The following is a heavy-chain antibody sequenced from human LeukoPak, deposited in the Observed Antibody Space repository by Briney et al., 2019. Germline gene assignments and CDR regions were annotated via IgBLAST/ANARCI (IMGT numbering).Heavy chain of an antibody. Sequence: GGSLRLSCAAPGFSFDDYAIHWVRQAPGKGLEWVSLISGDGGSTFYADSGKGRFTISRDNSKNSLYLQMSSLRSEDTAFYYCARESDSSGWYDSWGQGTLVTVSS. D-gene: IGHD3-22*01. V-gene: IGHV3-43*02. CDR3: ARESDSSGWYDS. J-gene: IGHJ5*01. CDR2: ISGDGGST. CDR1: GFSFDDYA.